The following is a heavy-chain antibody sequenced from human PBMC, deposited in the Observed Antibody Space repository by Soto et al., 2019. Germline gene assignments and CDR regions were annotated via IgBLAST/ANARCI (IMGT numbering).Heavy chain of an antibody. CDR3: ARQFGELLSTPCDY. CDR2: IIPILGIA. CDR1: GGTFSSYT. J-gene: IGHJ4*02. D-gene: IGHD3-10*01. Sequence: QVQLVQSGAEVKKPGSSVKVSCKASGGTFSSYTISWVRQAPGHGLEWMGRIIPILGIANYAQKFQGRGTITTAKTTSTSNMELSSLRSEDTAVYYCARQFGELLSTPCDYWGQGTLVTVSS. V-gene: IGHV1-69*02.